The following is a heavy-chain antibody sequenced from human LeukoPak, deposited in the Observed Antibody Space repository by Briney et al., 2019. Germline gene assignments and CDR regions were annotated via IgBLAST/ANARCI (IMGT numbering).Heavy chain of an antibody. Sequence: PSETLSLTCTVSGGSISRYYWSWIRQPPGKGLEWIGYISYSGSTNYNPSLKSRVTISVDTSQNHFSLKLSSVTAADTAIYYCARHLYESWGQTSFDYWGQGTLVTVSS. V-gene: IGHV4-59*08. CDR1: GGSISRYY. J-gene: IGHJ4*02. D-gene: IGHD3-22*01. CDR2: ISYSGST. CDR3: ARHLYESWGQTSFDY.